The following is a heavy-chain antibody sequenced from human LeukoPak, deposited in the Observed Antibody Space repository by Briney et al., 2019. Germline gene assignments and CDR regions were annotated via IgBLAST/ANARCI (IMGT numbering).Heavy chain of an antibody. CDR2: INHSGST. CDR3: ASSPRRVGASRWGYFDY. V-gene: IGHV4-34*01. CDR1: GVSFSGYY. D-gene: IGHD1-26*01. J-gene: IGHJ4*02. Sequence: SETLSLTCAVYGVSFSGYYWSWIRQPPGKGLEWVGEINHSGSTNYNPSLKSRVTISVDTSKNQFSLKLSSVTAADTAVYYCASSPRRVGASRWGYFDYWGQGTLVTVSS.